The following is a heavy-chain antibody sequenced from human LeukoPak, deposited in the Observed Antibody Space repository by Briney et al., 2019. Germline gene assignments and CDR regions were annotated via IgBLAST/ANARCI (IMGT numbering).Heavy chain of an antibody. J-gene: IGHJ5*02. V-gene: IGHV1-18*01. Sequence: ASVTVSCKASGYTFTSYGISWVRQAPGQGLEWMGWISAYNGNTNYAQKLQGRVTMTTDTSTSTAYMELRSLRSDDTAVYYCARSRPPYYYGSGSYYGWFDPWGQGTLVTVSS. CDR2: ISAYNGNT. D-gene: IGHD3-10*01. CDR1: GYTFTSYG. CDR3: ARSRPPYYYGSGSYYGWFDP.